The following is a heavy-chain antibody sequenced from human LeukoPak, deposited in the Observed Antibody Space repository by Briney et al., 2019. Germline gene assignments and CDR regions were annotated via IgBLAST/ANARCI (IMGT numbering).Heavy chain of an antibody. V-gene: IGHV6-1*01. Sequence: SQTLSLTCAISGDSVSSNSAAWNWIRQSPSRGLEWLGRTYFRSKWYNDYAVSVKSRITINPDTSKNQFSLQLNSVTPEDTAVYYCARAKRSGYREFGGFDYWGQGTLVTVSS. CDR3: ARAKRSGYREFGGFDY. D-gene: IGHD3-3*01. CDR1: GDSVSSNSAA. J-gene: IGHJ4*02. CDR2: TYFRSKWYN.